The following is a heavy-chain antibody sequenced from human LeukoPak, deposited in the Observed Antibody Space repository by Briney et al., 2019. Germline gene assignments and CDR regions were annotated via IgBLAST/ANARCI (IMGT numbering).Heavy chain of an antibody. Sequence: SETLSLTCTVSGGSISSSSYYWGWIRQPPGKGLEWIGSIYYSGSTYYNPSLKSRVTISVDTSKNQFSLKLSSVTAADTAVYYCARQRFNVLGLVATMGFDAWGQGTLVTVPS. CDR3: ARQRFNVLGLVATMGFDA. CDR1: GGSISSSSYY. CDR2: IYYSGST. J-gene: IGHJ5*02. V-gene: IGHV4-39*01. D-gene: IGHD5-12*01.